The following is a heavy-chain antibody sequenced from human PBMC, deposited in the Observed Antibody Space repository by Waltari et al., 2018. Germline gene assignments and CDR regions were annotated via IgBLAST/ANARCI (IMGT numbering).Heavy chain of an antibody. Sequence: EVQLLESGGGLVPPGGSLRLSCAASGFTFSSYDMRWVRQAPGKGLEWVSAISGSGGSTYYADSVKGRFTISRDNSKNTLYLQMNSLRAEDTAVYYCANGVYGDYLHYYYYGMDVWGQGTTVTVSS. CDR3: ANGVYGDYLHYYYYGMDV. V-gene: IGHV3-23*01. J-gene: IGHJ6*02. CDR2: ISGSGGST. CDR1: GFTFSSYD. D-gene: IGHD4-17*01.